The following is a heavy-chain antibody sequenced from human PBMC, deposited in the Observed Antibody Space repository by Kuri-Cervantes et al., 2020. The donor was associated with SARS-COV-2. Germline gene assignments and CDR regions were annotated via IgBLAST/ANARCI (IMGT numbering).Heavy chain of an antibody. CDR1: GYTFTSYG. CDR3: AREPGYSSGWYSNYYYYGMDV. CDR2: ISAYNGNT. D-gene: IGHD6-19*01. J-gene: IGHJ6*02. V-gene: IGHV1-18*01. Sequence: ASVKVSCKASGYTFTSYGISWVRQAPGQGLEWMGWISAYNGNTKYSQKFQGRVTITRDTSASTAYMELSSLRSEDTAVYYCAREPGYSSGWYSNYYYYGMDVWGQGTTVTVSS.